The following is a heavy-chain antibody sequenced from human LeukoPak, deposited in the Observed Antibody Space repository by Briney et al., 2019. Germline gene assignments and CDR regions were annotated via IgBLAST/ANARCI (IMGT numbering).Heavy chain of an antibody. V-gene: IGHV5-51*01. Sequence: GESLKISCKVSGSLFATYWIAWVRQMPGKGLEWMGMIYPGDSDTRYSPSFQGQVTMSADKSITTAYLQWGSLKASDTAMYYCARADSAMARPFDYWGQGTLVTVSS. J-gene: IGHJ4*02. CDR1: GSLFATYW. D-gene: IGHD5-18*01. CDR2: IYPGDSDT. CDR3: ARADSAMARPFDY.